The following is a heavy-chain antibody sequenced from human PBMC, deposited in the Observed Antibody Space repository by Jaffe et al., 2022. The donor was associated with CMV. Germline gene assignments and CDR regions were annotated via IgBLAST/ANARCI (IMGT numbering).Heavy chain of an antibody. Sequence: QVQLRESGPGLVKPSETLSLTCLVSGTSIDSHYWSWIRQPPGAGLEWLGYIYYSGTTNYNPSLKSRVTMFVDTSKNQFSLNLRSVTAADTAVYYCARVATVTSLDYWGQGALITVSS. V-gene: IGHV4-59*11. CDR1: GTSIDSHY. CDR3: ARVATVTSLDY. D-gene: IGHD4-17*01. CDR2: IYYSGTT. J-gene: IGHJ4*02.